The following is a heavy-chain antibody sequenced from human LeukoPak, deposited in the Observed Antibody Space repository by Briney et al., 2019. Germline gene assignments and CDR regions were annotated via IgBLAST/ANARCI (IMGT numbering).Heavy chain of an antibody. Sequence: PGGSLRLSCEASGFPFREAWLTWVRQAPGKGLEWVGRIERIADGGSTQYAAPVKGRFSISRDDSKDTVYLQMSSLRTEDTAVYYCASEFWYRHVAWGQRSLVTVSS. CDR1: GFPFREAW. CDR2: IERIADGGST. J-gene: IGHJ5*02. CDR3: ASEFWYRHVA. V-gene: IGHV3-15*04. D-gene: IGHD1-1*01.